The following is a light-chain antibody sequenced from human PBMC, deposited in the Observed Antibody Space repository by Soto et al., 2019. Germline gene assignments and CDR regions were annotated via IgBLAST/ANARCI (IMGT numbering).Light chain of an antibody. CDR3: LLSYSGAWV. V-gene: IGLV7-46*01. CDR2: DTS. CDR1: TGAVTSDHY. Sequence: QAVVTQEPSLTVSPGGTVTLTCGSNTGAVTSDHYPYWFQQKPGQAPKTLVYDTSNKHSWTPARFSGSLLGGNAALTLSGARPEDEAVYYCLLSYSGAWVFGGGTKLTVL. J-gene: IGLJ3*02.